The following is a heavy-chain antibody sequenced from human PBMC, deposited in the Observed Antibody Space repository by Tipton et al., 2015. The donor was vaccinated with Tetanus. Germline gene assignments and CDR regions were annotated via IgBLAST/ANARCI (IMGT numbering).Heavy chain of an antibody. V-gene: IGHV3-33*08. D-gene: IGHD7-27*01. CDR3: ARDLGQSYFDY. J-gene: IGHJ4*02. CDR2: MWYDGSHI. Sequence: SLRLSCAASGIAFSSYWMHWVRQAPGKGLEWVAFMWYDGSHIYYADSVKGRFTISRDNSNSTLFLLMNSLGAEDTAVYYCARDLGQSYFDYWGQGTLVTVSS. CDR1: GIAFSSYW.